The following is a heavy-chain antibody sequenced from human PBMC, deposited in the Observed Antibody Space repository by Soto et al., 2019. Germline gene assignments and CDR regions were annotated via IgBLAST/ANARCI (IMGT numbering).Heavy chain of an antibody. CDR1: GGTFSSYA. V-gene: IGHV1-69*13. D-gene: IGHD6-6*01. CDR3: ARDEVTEYSSSSWHY. Sequence: ASVKVSCKASGGTFSSYAISWVRQAPGQGLEWMGGIIPIFGTANYAQKFQGRVTITADESTSTAYMELSSLRSEDTAVYYCARDEVTEYSSSSWHYWGQGTLVTVSS. CDR2: IIPIFGTA. J-gene: IGHJ4*02.